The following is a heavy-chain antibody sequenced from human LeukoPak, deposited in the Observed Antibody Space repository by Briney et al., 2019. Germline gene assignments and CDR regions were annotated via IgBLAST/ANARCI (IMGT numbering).Heavy chain of an antibody. D-gene: IGHD1-7*01. CDR1: GFILSNYG. J-gene: IGHJ5*02. CDR2: VSSDGSID. Sequence: GGSLRLSCAASGFILSNYGMHWVRQAPGKGLEWVAVVSSDGSIDYYADSVRGRFTVSRDNSKNTMFLKFNTLRPEDTAVYYCAREGMGTTFSAWFDPWGQGTLVTVSS. CDR3: AREGMGTTFSAWFDP. V-gene: IGHV3-30*03.